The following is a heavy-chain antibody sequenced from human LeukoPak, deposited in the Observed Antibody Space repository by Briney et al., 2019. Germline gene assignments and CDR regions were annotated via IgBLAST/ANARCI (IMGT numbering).Heavy chain of an antibody. CDR2: MNPNSGNT. CDR1: GYTFTSYD. Sequence: ASVKVSCKASGYTFTSYDINWVRQATGQGLEWMGWMNPNSGNTGYAQKFQGRVTMTRNTSISTAYMELSSLRSEDTAVYYCARGYYDSSGYYYAFSYWGQGTLVTVSS. V-gene: IGHV1-8*01. D-gene: IGHD3-22*01. J-gene: IGHJ4*02. CDR3: ARGYYDSSGYYYAFSY.